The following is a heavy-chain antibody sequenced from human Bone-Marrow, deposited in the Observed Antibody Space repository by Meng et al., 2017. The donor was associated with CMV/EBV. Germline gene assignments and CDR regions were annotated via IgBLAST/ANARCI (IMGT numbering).Heavy chain of an antibody. CDR2: TYYKSKWYN. D-gene: IGHD1-26*01. CDR1: VSRNSAA. Sequence: VSRNSAAWNWIRQSPSRGLEWLGRTYYKSKWYNDYAVSVKSRITINPDTSKNQFSLQLNSVTPEDTALYYCARGSGSYYDMHSFDYWGQGTLVTVSS. V-gene: IGHV6-1*01. CDR3: ARGSGSYYDMHSFDY. J-gene: IGHJ4*02.